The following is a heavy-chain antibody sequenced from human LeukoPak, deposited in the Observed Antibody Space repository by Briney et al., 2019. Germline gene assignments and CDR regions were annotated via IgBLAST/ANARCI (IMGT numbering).Heavy chain of an antibody. Sequence: GGSLRLSCAASGFSVGSHYMTWVRQAPGQGLEWVSASSTYYADSVEGRFTISRDNTKNTLYLQMNSLRPEDTAVYYCAKLPIYWGQGALVTVSS. D-gene: IGHD4-23*01. J-gene: IGHJ4*02. CDR1: GFSVGSHY. CDR3: AKLPIY. V-gene: IGHV3-66*02. CDR2: SST.